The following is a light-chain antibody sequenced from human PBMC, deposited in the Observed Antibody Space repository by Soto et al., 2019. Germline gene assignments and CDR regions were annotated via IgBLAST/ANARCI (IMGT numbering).Light chain of an antibody. Sequence: QSALTQPASLSGSPGQSITISCSGTSRDIGAYNLVSWYQQLPGKAHKLLIYEVRRRPSGISYRFSGSKSGTTASLTISSLLPEDEAYYYCSAYTSRSTLVFGGGTKLTVL. CDR3: SAYTSRSTLV. J-gene: IGLJ2*01. V-gene: IGLV2-14*01. CDR2: EVR. CDR1: SRDIGAYNL.